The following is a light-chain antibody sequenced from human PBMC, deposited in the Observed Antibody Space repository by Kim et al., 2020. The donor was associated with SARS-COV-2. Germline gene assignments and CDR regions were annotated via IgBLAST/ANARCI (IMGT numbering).Light chain of an antibody. CDR2: SND. CDR1: KSNVGSNV. Sequence: ELTQPPSASGTPGQRVTISCSGSKSNVGSNVVNWYQQLPGTAPKLLIYSNDYRPSGVPARFSGSKSGTSASLAISGLQSEDEADYYCVAWDDSLNGSVFGGGTKVTVL. J-gene: IGLJ3*02. CDR3: VAWDDSLNGSV. V-gene: IGLV1-44*01.